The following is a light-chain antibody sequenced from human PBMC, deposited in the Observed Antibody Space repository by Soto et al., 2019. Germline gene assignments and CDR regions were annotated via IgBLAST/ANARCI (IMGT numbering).Light chain of an antibody. V-gene: IGKV3-20*01. J-gene: IGKJ1*01. CDR1: QTISSNY. CDR2: CTS. Sequence: DIVLTQSPGTLSVSPGERATLSCRASQTISSNYLAWYQQKPGQPPSLLIYCTSSRATGIPDRFSGSGSGTDVTLTISRLEPEDSAKYYYHHYVSWTFGQGTKVEIK. CDR3: HHYVSWT.